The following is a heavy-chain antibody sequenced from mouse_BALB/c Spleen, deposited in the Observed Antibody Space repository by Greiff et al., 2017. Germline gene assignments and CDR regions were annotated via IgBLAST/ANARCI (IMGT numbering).Heavy chain of an antibody. Sequence: VKLVESGPGLVPPSQTLSITCTVSGFSFTSYGVHWVRQPPGKGLEWLGVIWAGGSTNYNSALMSRLSISKDNSKSQVFLKMNSLQTDDTAMYYCASVSGRFAYWGQGTLVTVSA. J-gene: IGHJ3*01. CDR3: ASVSGRFAY. D-gene: IGHD4-1*01. CDR1: GFSFTSYG. V-gene: IGHV2-9*02. CDR2: IWAGGST.